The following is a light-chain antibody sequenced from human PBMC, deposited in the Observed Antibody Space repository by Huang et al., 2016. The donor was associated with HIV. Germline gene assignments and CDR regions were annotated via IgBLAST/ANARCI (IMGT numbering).Light chain of an antibody. CDR1: QSVSSD. Sequence: IVLTQSPATLSLSPGERATLSCRASQSVSSDLAWYQQKAGEAPRPLIYGASNRATGIPARFSGSGSGTDFTLTISSLEPEDFAVYYCQQRSDWPRTFGQGTKLEIK. CDR2: GAS. J-gene: IGKJ2*01. V-gene: IGKV3-11*01. CDR3: QQRSDWPRT.